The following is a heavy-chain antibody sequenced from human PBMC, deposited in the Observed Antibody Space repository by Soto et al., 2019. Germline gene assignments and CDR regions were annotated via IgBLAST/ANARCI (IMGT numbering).Heavy chain of an antibody. J-gene: IGHJ3*02. CDR3: ARGVLRFLEWLPIRDAFDI. V-gene: IGHV4-30-4*01. CDR2: IYYSGST. CDR1: GGSISSGDYY. D-gene: IGHD3-3*01. Sequence: QVQLQESGPGLVKPSQTLSLTCTVSGGSISSGDYYWSWIRQPPGKGLEWIGYIYYSGSTYYNPSLKSRVTISVDTSKNQFSLKLSSVTAADTAVYYCARGVLRFLEWLPIRDAFDIWGQGTMVTVSS.